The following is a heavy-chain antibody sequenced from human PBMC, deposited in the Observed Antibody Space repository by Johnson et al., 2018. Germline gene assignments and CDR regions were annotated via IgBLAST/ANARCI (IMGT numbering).Heavy chain of an antibody. CDR2: ISHDGSNK. V-gene: IGHV3-30*04. CDR3: ASEMGSIRANYYYYGMDG. D-gene: IGHD3-10*01. CDR1: GFTFSRYA. J-gene: IGHJ6*02. Sequence: QVQLVQSGGGVVQPGRSLRLSCSASGFTFSRYAMHWVRQAPGKGLAWVAVISHDGSNKSSADSVKGRFTITRDHFKNTLCLQMYSRRAGDTAVYYCASEMGSIRANYYYYGMDGGVQGTTVTVSS.